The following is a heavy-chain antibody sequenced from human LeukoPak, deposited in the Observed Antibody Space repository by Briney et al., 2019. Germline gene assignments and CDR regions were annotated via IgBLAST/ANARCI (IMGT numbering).Heavy chain of an antibody. Sequence: GGSLRLSCAASGFTFSSYAMSWVRQAPGKGLEWVSVISNTGGSTFYADSVKGRYTISRDNSKNTLYLQMNSLRAEDTAVYYCAKDLVYYGSGSVFDYWGQGTLVTVSS. CDR1: GFTFSSYA. V-gene: IGHV3-23*01. D-gene: IGHD3-10*01. J-gene: IGHJ4*02. CDR2: ISNTGGST. CDR3: AKDLVYYGSGSVFDY.